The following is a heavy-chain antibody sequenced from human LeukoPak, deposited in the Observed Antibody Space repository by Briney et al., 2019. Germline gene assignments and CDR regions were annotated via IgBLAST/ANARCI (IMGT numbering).Heavy chain of an antibody. J-gene: IGHJ4*02. CDR2: ISAYNGNT. CDR3: ARDSITTVRGVIRGSSDFDY. D-gene: IGHD3-10*01. V-gene: IGHV1-18*04. CDR1: GYTFTNYG. Sequence: GASVKVSCKASGYTFTNYGISWVRQAPGQGLEWMGWISAYNGNTNYAQKFQGRVTMTAETSTSTAYMELRGLRSDDTAVYYCARDSITTVRGVIRGSSDFDYWGQGTLVTVSS.